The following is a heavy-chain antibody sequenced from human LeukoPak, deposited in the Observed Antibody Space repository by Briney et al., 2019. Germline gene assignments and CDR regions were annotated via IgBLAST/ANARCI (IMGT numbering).Heavy chain of an antibody. D-gene: IGHD5-24*01. CDR3: AAANGYNLFDY. CDR1: GGSISSYY. CDR2: IYYSGST. Sequence: PSETLSLTCTVSGGSISSYYWSWIRQPPGKGLEWIGYIYYSGSTNYSPSLKSRVTISVDTSKNQFSLKLSSVTAADTAVYYCAAANGYNLFDYWGQGTLVTVSS. V-gene: IGHV4-59*01. J-gene: IGHJ4*02.